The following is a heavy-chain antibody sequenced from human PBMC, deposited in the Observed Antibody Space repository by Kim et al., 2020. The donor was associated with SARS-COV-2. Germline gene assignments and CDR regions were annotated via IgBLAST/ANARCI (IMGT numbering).Heavy chain of an antibody. J-gene: IGHJ6*02. CDR3: ARVLVSYGSGPLVSPVRMDV. Sequence: SETLSLTCTVSGGSISSGGYYWSWIRQHPGKGLEWIGYIYYSGSTYYNPSLKSRVTISVDTSKNQFSLKLSSVTAADTAVYYCARVLVSYGSGPLVSPVRMDVWGQGTTVTVSS. CDR1: GGSISSGGYY. V-gene: IGHV4-31*03. CDR2: IYYSGST. D-gene: IGHD3-10*01.